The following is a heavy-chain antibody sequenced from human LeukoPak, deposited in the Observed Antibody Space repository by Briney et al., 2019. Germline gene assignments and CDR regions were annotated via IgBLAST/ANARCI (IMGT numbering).Heavy chain of an antibody. Sequence: GGSLRLSCAASRFTFSSYAMHWVRQAPGKGLEYVSAISSNGGSTYYANSVKGRFTIYRDNSKNTLYLQMGSLRAEDMAVYYCARVYDFWSGYPNSGYMDVWGKGTTVTVSS. CDR3: ARVYDFWSGYPNSGYMDV. V-gene: IGHV3-64*01. CDR1: RFTFSSYA. J-gene: IGHJ6*03. D-gene: IGHD3-3*01. CDR2: ISSNGGST.